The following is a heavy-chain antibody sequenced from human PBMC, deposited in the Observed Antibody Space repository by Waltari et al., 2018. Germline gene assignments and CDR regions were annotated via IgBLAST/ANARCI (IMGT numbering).Heavy chain of an antibody. CDR1: GFTFSSYS. V-gene: IGHV3-21*01. CDR3: ASRAGGRYCSSTSCYKGFRY. J-gene: IGHJ4*02. Sequence: EVQLVESGGGLVKPGGSLRLSCAASGFTFSSYSMNWVRQAPGKGLEWVSSISSRSIYIYYADSVKGRFTISRDNAKNSLYLQMNSLRAEDTAVYYCASRAGGRYCSSTSCYKGFRYWGQGTLVTVSS. CDR2: ISSRSIYI. D-gene: IGHD2-2*02.